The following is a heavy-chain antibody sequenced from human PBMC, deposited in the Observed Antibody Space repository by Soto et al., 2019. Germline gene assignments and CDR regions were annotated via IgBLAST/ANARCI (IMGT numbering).Heavy chain of an antibody. CDR2: ISCYNGKT. J-gene: IGHJ6*02. V-gene: IGHV1-18*01. CDR1: GYSFTAYG. D-gene: IGHD3-3*01. Sequence: QVQGVQSGDEVKETGASVRVSCKTSGYSFTAYGISWVRPAPGQGLEWMGWISCYNGKTKYAQKVQGRVTMTTDTSTSTACMEVRILSSEATAIYSCARDARPPERRFWEWHNDDYKGMDVWGQGTTVTVSS. CDR3: ARDARPPERRFWEWHNDDYKGMDV.